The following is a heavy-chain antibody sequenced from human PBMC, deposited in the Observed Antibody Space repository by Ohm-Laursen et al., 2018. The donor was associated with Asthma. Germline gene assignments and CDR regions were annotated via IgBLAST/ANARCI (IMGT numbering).Heavy chain of an antibody. Sequence: TLSLTCTVSGGSISSGGYYWSWIRQHPGKGLEWIGYIYYSGSTYYNPSLKSRVTISVDTSKNQFSLKLSSVTAADTAVYYCARVRLAAAGHYYFDYWGQGTLVTVSS. J-gene: IGHJ4*02. V-gene: IGHV4-31*03. CDR1: GGSISSGGYY. CDR2: IYYSGST. D-gene: IGHD6-13*01. CDR3: ARVRLAAAGHYYFDY.